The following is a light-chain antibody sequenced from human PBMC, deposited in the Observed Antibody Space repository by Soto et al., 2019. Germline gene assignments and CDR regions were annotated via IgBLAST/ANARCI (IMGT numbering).Light chain of an antibody. CDR1: SSNIGDNY. CDR3: ASWDDSLNGHV. CDR2: HDD. J-gene: IGLJ3*02. V-gene: IGLV1-36*01. Sequence: QSVLTQPPSVSAAPRQRVTISCSGSSSNIGDNYINWYQQLPGKAPKLLIYHDDLLPAGVSDRFSGSKSGTSASLAISDLQFEDEADYYCASWDDSLNGHVFGGGTKLT.